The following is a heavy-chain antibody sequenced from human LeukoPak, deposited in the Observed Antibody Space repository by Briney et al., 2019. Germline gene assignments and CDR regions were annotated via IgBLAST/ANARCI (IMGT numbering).Heavy chain of an antibody. CDR3: ARRGETSEEYDY. D-gene: IGHD4-17*01. J-gene: IGHJ4*02. CDR2: IYPGDSDT. CDR1: GSIFTTYW. Sequence: GESLKISCQGFGSIFTTYWIGWVRQMPGKGLEWMGIIYPGDSDTRYSPSFQGQVTISADKSINTAYLQWSSLEASDIAMYYCARRGETSEEYDYWGQGTLVTVSS. V-gene: IGHV5-51*01.